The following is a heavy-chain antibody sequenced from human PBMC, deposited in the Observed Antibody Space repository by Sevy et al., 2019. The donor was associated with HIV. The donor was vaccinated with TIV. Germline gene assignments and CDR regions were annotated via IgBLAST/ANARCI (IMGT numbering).Heavy chain of an antibody. CDR1: GDSISSYF. CDR2: IYYSGSS. V-gene: IGHV4-59*01. J-gene: IGHJ4*02. CDR3: ARDSAVVPRALVY. D-gene: IGHD2-15*01. Sequence: SETLSLTCNVSGDSISSYFWSWFRQPPGKGLEWIGYIYYSGSSEYNPSLRSRVTISIDTSKKYLPMQLTSVTAADTAVYYCARDSAVVPRALVYWGQGTLVTVSS.